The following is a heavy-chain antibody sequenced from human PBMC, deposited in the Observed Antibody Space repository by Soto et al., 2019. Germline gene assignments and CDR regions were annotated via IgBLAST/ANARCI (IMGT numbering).Heavy chain of an antibody. Sequence: SETLSLTCAVSGGSISSGGYSWSWIRQPPGKGLEWIGYIYHSGSTYYNPSLKSRVTISVDRSKNQFSLKLSSVTAADTAVYYCAREMTTVTTLDYWGQGTLVTVSS. CDR3: AREMTTVTTLDY. V-gene: IGHV4-30-2*01. CDR2: IYHSGST. D-gene: IGHD4-4*01. CDR1: GGSISSGGYS. J-gene: IGHJ4*02.